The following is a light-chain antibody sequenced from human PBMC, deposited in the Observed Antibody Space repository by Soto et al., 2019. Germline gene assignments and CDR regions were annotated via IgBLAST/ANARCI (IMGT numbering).Light chain of an antibody. V-gene: IGKV1-5*01. J-gene: IGKJ5*01. Sequence: GDRVTFPFRASQSISTWLAWYKQKPGKPPRLLITDASSLERGVPSRFSGSGSGTEFTFTISSLKPEDFETYYCQQSYRTPITFGQGTRLEIK. CDR1: QSISTW. CDR3: QQSYRTPIT. CDR2: DAS.